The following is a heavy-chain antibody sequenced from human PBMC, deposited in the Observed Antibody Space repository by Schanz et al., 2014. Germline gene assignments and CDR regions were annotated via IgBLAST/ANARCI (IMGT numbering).Heavy chain of an antibody. J-gene: IGHJ4*02. CDR1: GYTFTRSG. V-gene: IGHV1-69*04. CDR2: ISPLLGVA. D-gene: IGHD2-15*01. CDR3: ATCSGGTCHAKPVLDN. Sequence: QVQLVQSGAEVKKPGASVKVSCKASGYTFTRSGISWVRQAPGQGPQWMGRISPLLGVANYAQEFQGRLTITADTSTSTAYMELSSLRSEDTAVYYCATCSGGTCHAKPVLDNWGQGTLVTVSS.